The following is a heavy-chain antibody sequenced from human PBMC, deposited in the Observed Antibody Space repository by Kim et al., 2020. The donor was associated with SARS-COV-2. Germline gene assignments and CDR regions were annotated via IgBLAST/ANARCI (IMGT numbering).Heavy chain of an antibody. CDR2: IYYSGST. Sequence: SETLSLTCTVSGGSISSSSYYWGWIRQPPGKGLEWIGSIYYSGSTYYNPSLKSRVTISVDTSKNQFSLKLSSVTAADTAVYYCAISGGSGSNYYYYGMDVWGQGTTVTVSS. V-gene: IGHV4-39*01. J-gene: IGHJ6*02. CDR1: GGSISSSSYY. CDR3: AISGGSGSNYYYYGMDV. D-gene: IGHD3-10*01.